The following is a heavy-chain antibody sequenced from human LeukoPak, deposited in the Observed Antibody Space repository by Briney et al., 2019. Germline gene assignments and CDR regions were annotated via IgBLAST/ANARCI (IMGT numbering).Heavy chain of an antibody. J-gene: IGHJ6*02. CDR3: ASPLGYCSGGSCYPNYYGMDV. CDR2: IYPGGSDT. CDR1: GYSFTSYW. D-gene: IGHD2-15*01. Sequence: GESLKISCKGSGYSFTSYWIGWVRQLPRKGLEWMGIIYPGGSDTRYNPSFQGQVTISADKSISTAYLHWSSLKASDTAMYYCASPLGYCSGGSCYPNYYGMDVWGQGTTVTVSS. V-gene: IGHV5-51*01.